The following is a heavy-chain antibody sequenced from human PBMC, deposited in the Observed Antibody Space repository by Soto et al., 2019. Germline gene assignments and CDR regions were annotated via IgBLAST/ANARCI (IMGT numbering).Heavy chain of an antibody. CDR2: IYYSGST. J-gene: IGHJ4*02. CDR3: ARHAGDDYGDAEDY. D-gene: IGHD4-17*01. Sequence: SETLSLTCTVSGGSISSSSYYWGWIRQPPGKGLEWIGSIYYSGSTYYNPSLKSRVTISVDTSKNQFSLKLSSVTAADTAVYYCARHAGDDYGDAEDYWGQGTLVTVSS. V-gene: IGHV4-39*01. CDR1: GGSISSSSYY.